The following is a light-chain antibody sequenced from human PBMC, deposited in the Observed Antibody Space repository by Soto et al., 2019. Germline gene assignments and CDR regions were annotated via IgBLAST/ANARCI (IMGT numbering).Light chain of an antibody. V-gene: IGLV2-14*01. Sequence: QSALTQPASVSGSPGQSITISCTGTGSDVGGYNYVSWYQQHPGKAPKLMIYHVSDRPSGVSNRFSGSKSGNTASLTISGLQAEDEADYYCSSYTSSSSYVFGTGTKVTVL. J-gene: IGLJ1*01. CDR2: HVS. CDR3: SSYTSSSSYV. CDR1: GSDVGGYNY.